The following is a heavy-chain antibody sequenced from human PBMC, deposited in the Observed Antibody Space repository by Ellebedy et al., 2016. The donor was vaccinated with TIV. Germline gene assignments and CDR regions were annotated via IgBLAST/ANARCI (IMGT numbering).Heavy chain of an antibody. Sequence: GESLKIPCKGSGYSFPTFWVIWVRQRPGKGLASMGRIAPSDPYTNYSPSFQGHVTRSADPSISTAYLEWRSLKASDTAIYYCARYSGSYGGYDYWGQGTLVTVSS. CDR1: GYSFPTFW. D-gene: IGHD1-26*01. CDR2: IAPSDPYT. CDR3: ARYSGSYGGYDY. J-gene: IGHJ4*02. V-gene: IGHV5-10-1*01.